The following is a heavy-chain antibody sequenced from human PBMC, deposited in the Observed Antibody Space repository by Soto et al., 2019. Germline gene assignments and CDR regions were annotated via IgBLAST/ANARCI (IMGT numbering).Heavy chain of an antibody. CDR3: AADLSQFAN. CDR2: IIPIFGTA. D-gene: IGHD3-10*01. J-gene: IGHJ4*02. Sequence: LVKVSCKASGDTFSSYPISWVRQAPGQGLEWMGGIIPIFGTANYAQKFQGRVTITADKSTSTAYMELSSLRSEDTAVYYCAADLSQFANWGQGTLVTVSS. V-gene: IGHV1-69*06. CDR1: GDTFSSYP.